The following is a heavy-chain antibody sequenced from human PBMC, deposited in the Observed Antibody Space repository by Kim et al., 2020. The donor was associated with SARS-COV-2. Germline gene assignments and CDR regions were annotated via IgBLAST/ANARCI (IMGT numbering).Heavy chain of an antibody. J-gene: IGHJ4*02. D-gene: IGHD2-21*02. CDR2: ST. Sequence: STYNHPSAKSRVTISVDTSKNHVSLKLGSVTAADTAVYYCGWGLPMGYDYWGQGTLVTVSS. V-gene: IGHV4-39*02. CDR3: GWGLPMGYDY.